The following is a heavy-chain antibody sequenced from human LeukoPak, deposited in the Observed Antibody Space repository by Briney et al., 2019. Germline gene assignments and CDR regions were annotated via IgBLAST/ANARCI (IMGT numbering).Heavy chain of an antibody. CDR1: GFTFSSYA. J-gene: IGHJ4*02. Sequence: GGSLRLSCAASGFTFSSYAMSWVRQAPGKGLEWVSAISGSGGSTYYADSVKGRFTISRDNSKNTLYLQMNSLRAEDTAVYYCASSEFSSAWYGYFDYWGQGTLVTVSS. CDR2: ISGSGGST. D-gene: IGHD6-19*01. V-gene: IGHV3-23*01. CDR3: ASSEFSSAWYGYFDY.